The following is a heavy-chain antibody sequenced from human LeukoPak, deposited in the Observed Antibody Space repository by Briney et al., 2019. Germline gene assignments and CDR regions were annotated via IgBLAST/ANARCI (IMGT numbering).Heavy chain of an antibody. CDR1: GGTFSSYA. CDR3: AKRREAHTGTYSFDY. CDR2: IIPIFGTA. J-gene: IGHJ4*02. D-gene: IGHD1-26*01. Sequence: ASVKVSCKASGGTFSSYAISWVRQAPGQGLEWMGGIIPIFGTANYAQKFQGRVTITADESTSTAYMELSSLRSEDTAVYYCAKRREAHTGTYSFDYWGQGTLLTVSS. V-gene: IGHV1-69*13.